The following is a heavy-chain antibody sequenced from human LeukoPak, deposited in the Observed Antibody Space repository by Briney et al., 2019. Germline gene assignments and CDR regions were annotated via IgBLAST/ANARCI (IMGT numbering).Heavy chain of an antibody. D-gene: IGHD1-1*01. J-gene: IGHJ4*02. CDR3: ASGEEGTTGTTYFDY. CDR2: IYSGGST. Sequence: GGSLRLSCAASGFTVSSNYMSWVRQAPGKGLELVSVIYSGGSTYYADSVKGRFTISRDNSKNTLYLQMNSLRAEDTAVYYCASGEEGTTGTTYFDYWGQGTLVTVSS. CDR1: GFTVSSNY. V-gene: IGHV3-66*01.